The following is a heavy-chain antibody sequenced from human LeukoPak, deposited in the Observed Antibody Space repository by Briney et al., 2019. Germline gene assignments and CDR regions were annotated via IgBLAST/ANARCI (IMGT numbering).Heavy chain of an antibody. CDR3: ARGRGDILTGSYYFDY. J-gene: IGHJ4*02. Sequence: GASVKVSCKASGGTFSSYAISWVRQAPGQGLEWMGGIIPIFGTANYAQKFQGRVPITADESTSTAYMELSSLRSEDTAVYYCARGRGDILTGSYYFDYWGQGTLVTVSS. V-gene: IGHV1-69*01. CDR1: GGTFSSYA. D-gene: IGHD3-9*01. CDR2: IIPIFGTA.